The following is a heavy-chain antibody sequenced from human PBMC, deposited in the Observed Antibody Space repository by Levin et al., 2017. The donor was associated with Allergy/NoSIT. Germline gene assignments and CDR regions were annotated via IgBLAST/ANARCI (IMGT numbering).Heavy chain of an antibody. J-gene: IGHJ4*02. CDR1: GGSINSSTSY. CDR3: ARDSTMVRGSWGEFDY. D-gene: IGHD3-10*01. Sequence: SETLSLTCIVSGGSINSSTSYWSWIRQHPGTGLEWIGYIHYSGSAYYNPSLKSRLTISVDTSKNQLSLKLSSVTAADTAVYYWARDSTMVRGSWGEFDYWGQGTLVTVSS. CDR2: IHYSGSA. V-gene: IGHV4-31*03.